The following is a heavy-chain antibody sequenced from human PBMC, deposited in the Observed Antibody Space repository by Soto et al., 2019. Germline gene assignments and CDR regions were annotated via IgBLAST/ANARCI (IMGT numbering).Heavy chain of an antibody. Sequence: ASVKVSCKASGYTFTGYYMHWVRQAPGQGLEWMGWINPNSGGTNYAQKFQGWVTMTRDTSISTAYMELSRLRSDDTAVYYCARGRARILGYCSSTSCYHEGYFDYWGQETLVTVSS. J-gene: IGHJ4*02. V-gene: IGHV1-2*04. CDR1: GYTFTGYY. CDR3: ARGRARILGYCSSTSCYHEGYFDY. CDR2: INPNSGGT. D-gene: IGHD2-2*01.